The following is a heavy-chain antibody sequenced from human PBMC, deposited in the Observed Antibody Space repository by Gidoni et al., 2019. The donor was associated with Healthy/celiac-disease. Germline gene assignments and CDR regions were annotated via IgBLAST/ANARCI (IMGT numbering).Heavy chain of an antibody. CDR3: ARSSDSSGYRFDY. V-gene: IGHV4-34*01. CDR2: INHSGST. Sequence: GLEWIGEINHSGSTNYNPSLKSRVTISVDTSKNQFSLKLSSVTAADTAVYYCARSSDSSGYRFDYWGQGTLVTVSS. D-gene: IGHD3-22*01. J-gene: IGHJ4*02.